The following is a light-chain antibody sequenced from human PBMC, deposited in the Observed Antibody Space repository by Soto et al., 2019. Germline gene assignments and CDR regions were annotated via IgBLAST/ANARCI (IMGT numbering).Light chain of an antibody. Sequence: DVVMTQSPLSLPVTLGQPASISCRSSHSLVYSDGIAYLNWFQQRPGQSPRRLIYKVSYRDSGVPDRFSGSGSGTDFTLRISRGEAEDVGVYYCMQGTHWPPYTFGQGTKLEIK. CDR1: HSLVYSDGIAY. CDR2: KVS. V-gene: IGKV2-30*01. J-gene: IGKJ2*01. CDR3: MQGTHWPPYT.